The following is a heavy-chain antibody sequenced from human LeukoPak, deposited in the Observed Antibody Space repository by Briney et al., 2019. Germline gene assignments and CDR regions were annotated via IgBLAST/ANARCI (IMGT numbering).Heavy chain of an antibody. CDR1: GFTFSNYW. CDR2: ITGDGSNT. J-gene: IGHJ3*01. CDR3: ASDRGGWSF. D-gene: IGHD1-26*01. V-gene: IGHV3-74*01. Sequence: GGSLRLSCAASGFTFSNYWMHWVRQAPGKGLVWVSRITGDGSNTSYADSVKGRFTISRDNAKNTLYLQMNSLRAEDTAVYYCASDRGGWSFWGQGTMVTVSS.